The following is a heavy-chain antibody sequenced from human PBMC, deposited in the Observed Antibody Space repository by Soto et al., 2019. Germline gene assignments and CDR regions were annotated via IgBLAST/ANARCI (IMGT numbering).Heavy chain of an antibody. D-gene: IGHD4-17*01. CDR3: ARGLRRNNYFDY. Sequence: LSLTCTVSGASLSSDDYYWSWVRQPPGKGLEWIGYIYYSGSTYYNPSLKSRVTISLDTSKNQFSLNLSSVTAADTAVFYCARGLRRNNYFDYWGQGTLVTVSS. CDR1: GASLSSDDYY. V-gene: IGHV4-30-4*01. CDR2: IYYSGST. J-gene: IGHJ4*02.